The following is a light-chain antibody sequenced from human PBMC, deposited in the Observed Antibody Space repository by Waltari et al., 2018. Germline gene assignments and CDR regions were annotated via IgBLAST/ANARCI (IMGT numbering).Light chain of an antibody. V-gene: IGKV3-20*01. J-gene: IGKJ2*01. CDR1: QSISSSF. CDR2: GAS. Sequence: EIVLTPSPGTLSLSPGERVTLSCRASQSISSSFLAWYRQKPGQAPSLLIHGASSRATGIPDRFSGSGSGTDFTLTISRLEPEDFAVYYCQQYGSSPPFTFGQGTKLEI. CDR3: QQYGSSPPFT.